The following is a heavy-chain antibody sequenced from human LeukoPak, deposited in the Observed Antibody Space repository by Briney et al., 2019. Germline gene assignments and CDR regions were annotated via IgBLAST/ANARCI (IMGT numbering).Heavy chain of an antibody. D-gene: IGHD1-26*01. CDR3: VKFRGATDHYYYYMDV. Sequence: GGSLRLSCAASGFTFRTYAMTWVRQAPGKGLEWVSGISGSGGYIYSADSLKGRFTISRDNSKNTVYLQMSSLRAEDTAVYYCVKFRGATDHYYYYMDVWGKGTTVTVSS. J-gene: IGHJ6*03. V-gene: IGHV3-23*01. CDR2: ISGSGGYI. CDR1: GFTFRTYA.